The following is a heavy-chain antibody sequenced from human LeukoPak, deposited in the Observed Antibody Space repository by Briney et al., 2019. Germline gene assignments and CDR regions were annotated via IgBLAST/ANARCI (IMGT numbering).Heavy chain of an antibody. D-gene: IGHD6-19*01. Sequence: SSETLSLTCFVSGGSISSSNYYWGWIRQPPGKGLEWIGSIYYSGSTYYNPSLKSRVTISVDTSKNQFSLKLSSVTAADTAVYYCARHEVGIAVAGTSWGQGTLVTVSS. V-gene: IGHV4-39*01. J-gene: IGHJ4*02. CDR3: ARHEVGIAVAGTS. CDR1: GGSISSSNYY. CDR2: IYYSGST.